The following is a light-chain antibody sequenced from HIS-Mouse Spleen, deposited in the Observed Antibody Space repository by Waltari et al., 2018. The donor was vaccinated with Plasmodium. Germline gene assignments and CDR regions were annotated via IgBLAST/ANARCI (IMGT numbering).Light chain of an antibody. J-gene: IGLJ2*01. CDR1: QLGDKY. CDR3: QAWDSSTVV. Sequence: SYVLTQPPSVSVSPGQTASITCSGDQLGDKYACWYQQKPGQSPVLVIYQDSKRPSGIPERFSGSNSGNTATLTISGTQAMDEADYYCQAWDSSTVVFGGGTKLTVL. CDR2: QDS. V-gene: IGLV3-1*01.